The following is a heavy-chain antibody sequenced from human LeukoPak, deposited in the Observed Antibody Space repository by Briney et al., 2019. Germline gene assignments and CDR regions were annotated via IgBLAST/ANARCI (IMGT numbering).Heavy chain of an antibody. CDR3: ATGYYESFAT. CDR1: GASLSSYY. D-gene: IGHD3-22*01. V-gene: IGHV4-59*01. J-gene: IGHJ5*02. CDR2: VSDTGKT. Sequence: PETLSLTCSVSGASLSSYYWDWLRQSPGKGLEWIGYVSDTGKTGSNPSLKSRVTISLDMSKKQFSLRLRSVTAADSAVYYCATGYYESFATWGPGSLVTVSS.